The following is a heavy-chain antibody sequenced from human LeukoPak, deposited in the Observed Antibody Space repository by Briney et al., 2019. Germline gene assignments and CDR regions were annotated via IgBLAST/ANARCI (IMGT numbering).Heavy chain of an antibody. J-gene: IGHJ4*02. V-gene: IGHV3-74*01. Sequence: GGSLRLSCAASGFTFSTYWMHWVRQAPGKGLVWVSRISGDGSATIYADSVKGRFTISRDNAENTIYLQMNSLTVEDTAVYYCATLGLNLGEVDYWGQGTLVTVSS. CDR2: ISGDGSAT. CDR1: GFTFSTYW. CDR3: ATLGLNLGEVDY. D-gene: IGHD3-10*01.